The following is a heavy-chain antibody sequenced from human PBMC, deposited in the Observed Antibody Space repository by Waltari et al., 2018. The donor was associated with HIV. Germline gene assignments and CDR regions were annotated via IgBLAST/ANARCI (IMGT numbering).Heavy chain of an antibody. CDR3: ARRYCGRACNDFYYFDL. D-gene: IGHD2-21*02. Sequence: QVQLQESGPGLVTTSQTLSLTCTVSGCSIRSSNYYWSWIRQPAGKGLEWIGRIFLTGNTNYNPSLRSRVSISMDPSKNQFSLKLNSVTAADTAVYYCARRYCGRACNDFYYFDLWGRGTLVTVSS. CDR1: GCSIRSSNYY. J-gene: IGHJ2*01. V-gene: IGHV4-61*02. CDR2: IFLTGNT.